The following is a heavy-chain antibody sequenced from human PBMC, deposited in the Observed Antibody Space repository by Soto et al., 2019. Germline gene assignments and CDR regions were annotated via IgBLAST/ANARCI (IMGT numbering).Heavy chain of an antibody. CDR2: ISPMLGTP. D-gene: IGHD1-26*01. Sequence: GASVKVSCKASGGSFNTNTFNWVRQAPGQGLEWLGGISPMLGTPDNAERFQGRVTITTDESTSTAYMELSSLTSDDTAVYYGATIPSGINDFHIWGQGTMVTVSS. CDR1: GGSFNTNT. V-gene: IGHV1-69*05. CDR3: ATIPSGINDFHI. J-gene: IGHJ3*02.